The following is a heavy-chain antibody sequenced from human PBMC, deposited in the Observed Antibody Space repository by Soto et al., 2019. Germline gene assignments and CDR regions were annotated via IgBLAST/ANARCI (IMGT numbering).Heavy chain of an antibody. CDR1: GDTDTNYV. D-gene: IGHD3-16*02. CDR3: EAEMTFGKLSVV. V-gene: IGHV1-69*13. CDR2: IFPKFGTT. Sequence: SVKVSCKASGDTDTNYVISWVRQAPGQGLEWMGGIFPKFGTTYSAQKLQDRLTITADESTSTVYMQLSSLRLDDTAVYYCEAEMTFGKLSVVWGQGTTVTVS. J-gene: IGHJ6*02.